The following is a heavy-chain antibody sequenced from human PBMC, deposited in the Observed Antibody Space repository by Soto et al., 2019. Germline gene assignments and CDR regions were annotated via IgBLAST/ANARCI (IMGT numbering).Heavy chain of an antibody. V-gene: IGHV4-34*01. J-gene: IGHJ3*02. CDR2: INHSGST. D-gene: IGHD5-18*01. Sequence: SETLSLTCAVYGGSFSGYYWSWIRQPPGKGLEWIGEINHSGSTNYNPSLKSRVTISVDTSKNQFSLKLSSVTAADTAVYYCARGRKWIQLRPGNDAFDIWGQGTMVTVSS. CDR3: ARGRKWIQLRPGNDAFDI. CDR1: GGSFSGYY.